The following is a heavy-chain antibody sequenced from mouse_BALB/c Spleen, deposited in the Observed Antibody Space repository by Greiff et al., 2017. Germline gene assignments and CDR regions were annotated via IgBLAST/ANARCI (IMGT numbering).Heavy chain of an antibody. J-gene: IGHJ1*01. CDR2: ILPGSGST. Sequence: QVQLQQSGAELMKPGASVKISCKATGYTFSRYWIEWVKQRPGHGLEWIGEILPGSGSTNYNEKFKGKATFTADTSSNTAYMQLSSLTSEDSAVYYCARYKSSTMITTWYFDVWGAGTTVTVSS. CDR1: GYTFSRYW. D-gene: IGHD2-4*01. CDR3: ARYKSSTMITTWYFDV. V-gene: IGHV1-9*01.